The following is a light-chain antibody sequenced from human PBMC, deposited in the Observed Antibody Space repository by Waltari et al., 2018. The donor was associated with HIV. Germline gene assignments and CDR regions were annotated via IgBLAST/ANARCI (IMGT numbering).Light chain of an antibody. CDR1: QSVTSHF. CDR2: GAY. V-gene: IGKV3-20*01. CDR3: YRYGTLRYT. J-gene: IGKJ2*01. Sequence: DIVLSQSPGILSLSPGDRATLSCRASQSVTSHFLAWYQQQPGQAPRLLVSGAYRRAKDIPERVSGSGSGTVFALTFNRLVPEDFALDYCYRYGTLRYTFGRGTRLGIK.